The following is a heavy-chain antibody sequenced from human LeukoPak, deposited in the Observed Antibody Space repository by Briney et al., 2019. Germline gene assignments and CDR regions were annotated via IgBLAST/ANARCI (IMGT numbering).Heavy chain of an antibody. CDR1: GYMFSNYW. Sequence: GESLKISCEGSGYMFSNYWIGWVRQMPGKGLDWMGIIYPGDSDTTYSPSFQGQVTISADKSISTAYLQWSSLKASDTAMYYCARQGNGYNWKAGYYYYMDVWGKGTTVTVSS. CDR3: ARQGNGYNWKAGYYYYMDV. V-gene: IGHV5-51*01. J-gene: IGHJ6*03. CDR2: IYPGDSDT. D-gene: IGHD1-20*01.